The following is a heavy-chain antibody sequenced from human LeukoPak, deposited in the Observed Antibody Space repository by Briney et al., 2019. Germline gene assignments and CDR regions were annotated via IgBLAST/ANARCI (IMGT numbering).Heavy chain of an antibody. CDR1: GFTFSSYA. J-gene: IGHJ3*02. CDR3: ARIFSGGPTGHAFDI. Sequence: PGGSLRLSCAASGFTFSSYAMNWVRQAPGKGLEWVSAIRATDYSTYYADSVKGRFTISRDNSKNTLYLQMNSLRAEDTAVYYCARIFSGGPTGHAFDIWGQGTMVTVSS. V-gene: IGHV3-23*01. CDR2: IRATDYST. D-gene: IGHD2-15*01.